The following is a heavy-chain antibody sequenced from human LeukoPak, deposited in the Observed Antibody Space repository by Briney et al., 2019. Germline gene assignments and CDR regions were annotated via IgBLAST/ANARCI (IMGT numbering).Heavy chain of an antibody. V-gene: IGHV3-74*01. CDR3: ARDRRYPDY. Sequence: PGGSLRLSCAASGFTFSSNWMHWVRQAPGKGLVWVSRVKGDGSLTDYADSVKGRFTISRDNAKNSLYLQMNSLRAEDTAVYYCARDRRYPDYWGQGTLVTVSS. J-gene: IGHJ4*02. CDR1: GFTFSSNW. CDR2: VKGDGSLT. D-gene: IGHD1-1*01.